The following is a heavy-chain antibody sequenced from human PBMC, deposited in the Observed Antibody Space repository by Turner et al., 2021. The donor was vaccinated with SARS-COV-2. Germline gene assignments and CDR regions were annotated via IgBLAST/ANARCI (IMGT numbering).Heavy chain of an antibody. J-gene: IGHJ4*02. D-gene: IGHD3-22*01. CDR3: AKGSWYYYDSSGYPSEFDY. V-gene: IGHV3-30*18. Sequence: QVQLVETGGGVVQRGRSLRLSCAASGFTFSSYGMHWVRQAPGKGLEWVAVISYDGSNKYYADSVKGRFTISRDNSKNTLYLQMNSLRAEDTAVYYCAKGSWYYYDSSGYPSEFDYWGQGTLVTVSS. CDR2: ISYDGSNK. CDR1: GFTFSSYG.